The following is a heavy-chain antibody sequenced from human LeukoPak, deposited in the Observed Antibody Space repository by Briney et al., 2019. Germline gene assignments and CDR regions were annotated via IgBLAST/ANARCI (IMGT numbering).Heavy chain of an antibody. Sequence: GGSLRLSCAASGFTFSDYYMSWIRQAPGKGLEWVSYISSSGNTRYYADSVKGRFTISRDTAKNSLYLQMNSLRAEDTAVYYCARVLGLAAAGNFDYWGQGTLVTVSS. D-gene: IGHD6-13*01. J-gene: IGHJ4*02. CDR1: GFTFSDYY. CDR3: ARVLGLAAAGNFDY. CDR2: ISSSGNTR. V-gene: IGHV3-11*01.